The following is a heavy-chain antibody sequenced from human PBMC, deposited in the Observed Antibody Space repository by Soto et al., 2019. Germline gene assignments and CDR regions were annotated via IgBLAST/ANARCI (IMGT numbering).Heavy chain of an antibody. CDR2: IDWDDDK. D-gene: IGHD6-19*01. CDR3: PRPPIAGAGTTDLAY. Sequence: SGPTLVNPTQTLTLTCTFSGFSLSTRGMCVSWIRQPPGKALEWLARIDWDDDKYYSTSLKTRLTISKDTSKNQVVLTMTNMDPVNTPTFSCPRPPIAGAGTTDLAYWGQGTLVPVSS. V-gene: IGHV2-70*11. CDR1: GFSLSTRGMC. J-gene: IGHJ4*02.